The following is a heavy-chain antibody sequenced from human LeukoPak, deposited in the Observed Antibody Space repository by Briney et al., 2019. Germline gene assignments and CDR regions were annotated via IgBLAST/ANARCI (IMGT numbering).Heavy chain of an antibody. CDR1: GFTFSNYG. D-gene: IGHD1-26*01. CDR3: AKGSSGGSYHPFDY. Sequence: GGPLRLSCAASGFTFSNYGMCWVRQAPGKGLQWVSGISGSGGITYYADSVKGRFTISRDNSKNTLYLQVNSLRVEDTAIYYCAKGSSGGSYHPFDYWGQGTLVTVSS. J-gene: IGHJ4*02. V-gene: IGHV3-23*01. CDR2: ISGSGGIT.